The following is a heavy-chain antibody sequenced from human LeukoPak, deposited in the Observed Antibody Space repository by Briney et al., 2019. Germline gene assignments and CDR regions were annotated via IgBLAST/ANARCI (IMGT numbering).Heavy chain of an antibody. Sequence: PSETLSLTCAVSGGSISSSNWWSWVRQPPGKGLEWIGEIYHSGSTNYNPSLKSRVTISVDKSKNQFSLKLSSVTAADTAVYYCARAYLGGLGPLFDYWGQGTLVTVSS. V-gene: IGHV4-4*02. CDR3: ARAYLGGLGPLFDY. CDR1: GGSISSSNW. CDR2: IYHSGST. J-gene: IGHJ4*02. D-gene: IGHD3-16*01.